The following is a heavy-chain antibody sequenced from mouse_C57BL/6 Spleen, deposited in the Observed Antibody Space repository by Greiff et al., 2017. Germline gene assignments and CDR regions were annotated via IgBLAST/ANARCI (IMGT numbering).Heavy chain of an antibody. CDR1: GYSITSGYY. Sequence: VQLKESGPGLVKPSQSLSLTCSVTGYSITSGYYWNWIRQFPGNKLEWMGYISYDGSNNYNPSLKNRISITRDTSKNQFFLKLNSVTTEDTATYYCARDRTIYYDYEAWFAYWGQGTLVTVSA. D-gene: IGHD2-4*01. CDR2: ISYDGSN. V-gene: IGHV3-6*01. J-gene: IGHJ3*01. CDR3: ARDRTIYYDYEAWFAY.